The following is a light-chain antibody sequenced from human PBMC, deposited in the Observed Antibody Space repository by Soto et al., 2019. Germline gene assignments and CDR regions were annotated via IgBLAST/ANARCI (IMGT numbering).Light chain of an antibody. CDR1: QSISSW. V-gene: IGKV1-5*01. CDR3: QQYNSYWT. J-gene: IGKJ1*01. CDR2: DAS. Sequence: SQMIDSPATLSASVGDRVTITFRASQSISSWLAWYQQKPGKAPKLLIYDASSLESGVPSRFSGSGSGTEFTLTISSLQTDDFATYYCQQYNSYWTFGQGTKVDIK.